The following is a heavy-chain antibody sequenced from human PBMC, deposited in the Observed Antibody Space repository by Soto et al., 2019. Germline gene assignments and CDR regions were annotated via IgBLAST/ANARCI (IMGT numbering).Heavy chain of an antibody. CDR2: ITDSGGDT. Sequence: GGSLRLSYVPSGFTFSSYAMSWVRHAPGKGLEWVSSITDSGGDTYHADSVKGRFTISRDNAKNTLYLQMNSLRAEDTAIYYCAKSSGWYVNNWLEPWGQGT. V-gene: IGHV3-23*01. CDR1: GFTFSSYA. J-gene: IGHJ5*02. CDR3: AKSSGWYVNNWLEP. D-gene: IGHD6-19*01.